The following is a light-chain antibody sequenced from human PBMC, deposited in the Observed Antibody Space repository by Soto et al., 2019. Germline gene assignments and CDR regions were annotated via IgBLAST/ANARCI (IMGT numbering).Light chain of an antibody. CDR2: GAS. CDR3: QQYGSSPRT. V-gene: IGKV3-20*01. CDR1: QSVSSN. Sequence: EIVMTQSPVSLSVSPREWASVSSGASQSVSSNLAWYQQKPGQAPRLLIYGASSRATGIPDRFSGSGSGTDITLTISRLEPEDFAVYYCQQYGSSPRTFGEGTKVDI. J-gene: IGKJ1*01.